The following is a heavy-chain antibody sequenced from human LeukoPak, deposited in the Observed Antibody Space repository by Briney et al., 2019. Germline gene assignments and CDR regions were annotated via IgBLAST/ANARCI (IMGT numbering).Heavy chain of an antibody. Sequence: PSETLSLTCAVSGYSISSGYYWGWIRQPPGKGLEWIGSIYHSGSTYYNPSLKSRVTISVDTSKNQFSLKLSSMTAADTAVYYCARHRPIVVVPAASFDPWGQGTLVTVSS. CDR3: ARHRPIVVVPAASFDP. CDR2: IYHSGST. J-gene: IGHJ5*02. D-gene: IGHD2-2*01. V-gene: IGHV4-38-2*01. CDR1: GYSISSGYY.